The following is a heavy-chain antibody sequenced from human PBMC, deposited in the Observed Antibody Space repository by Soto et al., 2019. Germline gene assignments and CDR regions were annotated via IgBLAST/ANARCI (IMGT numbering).Heavy chain of an antibody. D-gene: IGHD6-13*01. V-gene: IGHV4-61*01. Sequence: LSLTCTVSGGSVSSGSYYWSWIRQPPGKGLEWIGYIYYSGSTNYNPSLKSRVTISVDTSKNQFSLKLSSVTAADTAVYYCARGASGIAAAGLNNWFDPWGQGTLVTVSS. CDR1: GGSVSSGSYY. CDR2: IYYSGST. J-gene: IGHJ5*02. CDR3: ARGASGIAAAGLNNWFDP.